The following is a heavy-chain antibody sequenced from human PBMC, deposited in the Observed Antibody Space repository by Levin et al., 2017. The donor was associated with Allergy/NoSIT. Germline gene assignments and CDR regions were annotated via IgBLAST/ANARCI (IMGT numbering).Heavy chain of an antibody. Sequence: GASVKVSCKASGGSFSTYAVSWLRLAPGQGPEWLGGITPIFGTSNYAQKFLDRVTITADKSTSTSYMELRSLTSDDTAVYYCARGGTVNGMDVWGQGTMVTVS. D-gene: IGHD1/OR15-1a*01. J-gene: IGHJ6*02. CDR2: ITPIFGTS. V-gene: IGHV1-69*06. CDR3: ARGGTVNGMDV. CDR1: GGSFSTYA.